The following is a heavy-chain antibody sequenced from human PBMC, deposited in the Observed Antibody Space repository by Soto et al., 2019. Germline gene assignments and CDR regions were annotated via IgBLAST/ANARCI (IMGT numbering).Heavy chain of an antibody. CDR3: ARDNSAANGVLDH. J-gene: IGHJ4*02. Sequence: ETLSLTCTVSGGSISSYYWSWIRQPPGKGLEWIGYIYYSGSTNYNPSLKSRVTISVDTSKNQFSLKLSSVTAADTAVYYCARDNSAANGVLDHWGLGTLVTVSS. CDR2: IYYSGST. V-gene: IGHV4-59*01. CDR1: GGSISSYY. D-gene: IGHD1-1*01.